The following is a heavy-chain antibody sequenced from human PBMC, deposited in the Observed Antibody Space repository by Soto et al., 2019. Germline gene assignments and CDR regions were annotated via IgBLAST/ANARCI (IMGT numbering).Heavy chain of an antibody. CDR1: GGTFSSYA. Sequence: SVKVSCKASGGTFSSYAISWVRQAPGQGLEWMGGIIPIFGTANYAQKFQGRVTITADESTSTSYMELSSLRSEDTAVYYCASIRLDTFGGADWGQGTLVTVSS. D-gene: IGHD3-16*01. CDR3: ASIRLDTFGGAD. V-gene: IGHV1-69*13. CDR2: IIPIFGTA. J-gene: IGHJ4*02.